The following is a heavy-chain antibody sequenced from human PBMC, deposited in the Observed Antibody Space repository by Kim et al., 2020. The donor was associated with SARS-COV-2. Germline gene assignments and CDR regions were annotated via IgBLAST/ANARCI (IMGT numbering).Heavy chain of an antibody. Sequence: GGSLRLSCVVSGFTLSRYGMHWVRQAPGKGLEWVAVTWHDGRRDWYADSVKGRFTISRDNPKNTLYLEVDSLRVEDTAVYYCARDLSSVSSSGWNIDHWG. J-gene: IGHJ4*01. D-gene: IGHD6-19*01. V-gene: IGHV3-33*01. CDR1: GFTLSRYG. CDR2: TWHDGRRD. CDR3: ARDLSSVSSSGWNIDH.